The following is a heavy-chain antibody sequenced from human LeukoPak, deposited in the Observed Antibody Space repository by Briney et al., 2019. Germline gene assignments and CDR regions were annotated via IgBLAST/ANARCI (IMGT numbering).Heavy chain of an antibody. CDR2: INHSGST. V-gene: IGHV4-34*01. CDR1: GGSFSGYY. J-gene: IGHJ4*02. CDR3: ARDSGYDDY. D-gene: IGHD3-22*01. Sequence: WETLTLTCAVYGGSFSGYYWSWIRQPPGKGLEWIGEINHSGSTNYNPSLKSRVTISVDTSKNQFSLKLSSVTAADTAVYYCARDSGYDDYWGQGTLLSDSS.